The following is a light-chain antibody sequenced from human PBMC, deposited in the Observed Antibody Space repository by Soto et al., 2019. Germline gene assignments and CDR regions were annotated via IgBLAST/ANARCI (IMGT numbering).Light chain of an antibody. J-gene: IGLJ1*01. CDR1: SNDVGGYNY. Sequence: QSVLTQPASVSGSPGQSITVSCTGTSNDVGGYNYVSWYQQHPGKAPRLLIYDVTNRPSGVFNRFSGSKSGNTASLTFFGLQAEDEADYYCSSYRRGSTYVFGTGTKVTVL. CDR3: SSYRRGSTYV. V-gene: IGLV2-14*01. CDR2: DVT.